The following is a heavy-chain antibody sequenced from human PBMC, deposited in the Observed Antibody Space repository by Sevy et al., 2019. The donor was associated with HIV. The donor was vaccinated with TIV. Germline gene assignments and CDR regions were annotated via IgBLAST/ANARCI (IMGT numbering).Heavy chain of an antibody. CDR3: AKDMRFKHDYGDYADY. J-gene: IGHJ4*02. CDR1: GFTFSSYG. CDR2: IRYDGSNK. Sequence: GGSLRLSCAASGFTFSSYGMHWVRQAPGKGLEWVAFIRYDGSNKYYADSVKGRFTISRDNSKNTRYLQMNSLRAEDTAVYYCAKDMRFKHDYGDYADYWGQGTLVTVSS. D-gene: IGHD4-17*01. V-gene: IGHV3-30*02.